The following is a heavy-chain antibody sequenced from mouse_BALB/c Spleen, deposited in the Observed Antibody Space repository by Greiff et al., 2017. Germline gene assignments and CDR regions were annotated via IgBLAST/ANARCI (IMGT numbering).Heavy chain of an antibody. V-gene: IGHV5-17*02. CDR1: GFTFSSFG. D-gene: IGHD3-1*01. CDR2: ISSGSSTI. Sequence: EVMLVESGGGLVQPGGSRKLSCAASGFTFSSFGMHWVRQAPEKGLEWVAYISSGSSTIYYADTVKGRFTISRDNPKNTLFLQMISLRSEDTAMYYCARRGHIRGAMDYWGQGTSVTVSS. J-gene: IGHJ4*01. CDR3: ARRGHIRGAMDY.